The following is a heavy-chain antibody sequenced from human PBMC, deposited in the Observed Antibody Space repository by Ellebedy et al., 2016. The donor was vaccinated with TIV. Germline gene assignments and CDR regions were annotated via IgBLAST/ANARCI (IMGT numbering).Heavy chain of an antibody. D-gene: IGHD3-3*01. CDR2: ISGSGGST. V-gene: IGHV3-23*01. CDR3: ASGVGFFDY. CDR1: GFTFSSYA. Sequence: GGSLRLSCTASGFTFSSYAMSWVRQAPGKGLEWVLAISGSGGSTYYADSVKGRFTISRDNSKNTLYLQMNSLRAEDTALYYCASGVGFFDYWGQGTLVTVSS. J-gene: IGHJ4*02.